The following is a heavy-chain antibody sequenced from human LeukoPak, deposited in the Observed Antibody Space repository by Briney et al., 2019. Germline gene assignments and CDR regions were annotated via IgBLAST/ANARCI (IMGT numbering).Heavy chain of an antibody. Sequence: GGSLRLSCEASGFTFNTYSMNWVRQAPGKGLEWVSYITGNSHTIYYADSVKGRFTISRDNAKNSLHLQMNSLRAEDTAVYYCARKGSSPYSSGWYRGSRAEYFQHWGQGTLVTVSS. V-gene: IGHV3-48*01. J-gene: IGHJ1*01. D-gene: IGHD6-19*01. CDR1: GFTFNTYS. CDR2: ITGNSHTI. CDR3: ARKGSSPYSSGWYRGSRAEYFQH.